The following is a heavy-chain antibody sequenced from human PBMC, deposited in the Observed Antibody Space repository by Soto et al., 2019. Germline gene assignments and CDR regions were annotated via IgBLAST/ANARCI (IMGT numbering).Heavy chain of an antibody. Sequence: PGGSLRLSCAASGFTFSSYAMTWVRQAPGNGLEWVSGISGSGGSTYYADSVKGRFTISRDNSKNTLSLQMNSLRAEDTAVYYCAKTFYDFWSGYQKWFDPWGQGTLVTVSS. CDR2: ISGSGGST. J-gene: IGHJ5*02. CDR3: AKTFYDFWSGYQKWFDP. CDR1: GFTFSSYA. D-gene: IGHD3-3*01. V-gene: IGHV3-23*01.